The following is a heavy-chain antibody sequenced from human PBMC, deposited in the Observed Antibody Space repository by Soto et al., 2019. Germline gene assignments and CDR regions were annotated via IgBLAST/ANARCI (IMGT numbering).Heavy chain of an antibody. J-gene: IGHJ4*01. D-gene: IGHD3-16*02. CDR1: GYLFTSYG. CDR2: ISPYNGNT. V-gene: IGHV1-18*01. CDR3: ARGARNYDSVWGSYRLAPTDY. Sequence: DSVKVSCKTSGYLFTSYGISWVRQAPGQGLEWMGWISPYNGNTNYAQKVQGRVTMITDTSTSTVYMELRSLRSDDTAVYYCARGARNYDSVWGSYRLAPTDYRS.